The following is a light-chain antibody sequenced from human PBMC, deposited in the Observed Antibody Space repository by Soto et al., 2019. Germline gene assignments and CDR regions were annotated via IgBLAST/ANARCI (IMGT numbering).Light chain of an antibody. Sequence: DIVLTQSPGTLSLSPGERATLSCRASQSVTSNYLAWCQQKPGQAPRLLMYGTSSRATGIPDRFSGSGSGTYFTLTASSLEPADFAVYYCHQYGRSPRRTFGQWAKVDIK. CDR1: QSVTSNY. CDR2: GTS. J-gene: IGKJ1*01. V-gene: IGKV3-20*01. CDR3: HQYGRSPRRT.